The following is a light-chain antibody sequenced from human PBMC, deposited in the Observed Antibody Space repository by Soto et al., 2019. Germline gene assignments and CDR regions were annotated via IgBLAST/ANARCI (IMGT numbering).Light chain of an antibody. CDR3: QQYGSSPYT. CDR2: GAS. Sequence: EIVLTQSPGTLSLSPGERATLSCRASQSLSSRYFAWYQQKPGQAPRLLIYGASSRATGIPDRFSGSGSGTDLTLTISRLEPEDFAEYYCQQYGSSPYTFGQGTQLEIK. J-gene: IGKJ2*01. CDR1: QSLSSRY. V-gene: IGKV3-20*01.